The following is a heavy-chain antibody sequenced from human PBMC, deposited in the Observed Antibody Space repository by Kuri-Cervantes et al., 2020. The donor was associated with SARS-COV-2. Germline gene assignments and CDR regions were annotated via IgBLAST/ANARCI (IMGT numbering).Heavy chain of an antibody. CDR1: GFTVSSNY. CDR3: ARETFLAAAGDY. CDR2: IYSGGST. V-gene: IGHV3-66*01. Sequence: GESLKISCAASGFTVSSNYMSWVRQAPGKGLEWVSVIYSGGSTYYADSVKGRFTISRDNSKNSLYLQMNSLRAEDTAVYYCARETFLAAAGDYWGQGTLVTVSS. D-gene: IGHD6-13*01. J-gene: IGHJ4*02.